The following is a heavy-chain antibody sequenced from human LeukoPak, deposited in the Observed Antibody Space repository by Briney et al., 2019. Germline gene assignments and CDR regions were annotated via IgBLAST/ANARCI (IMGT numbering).Heavy chain of an antibody. Sequence: GRSLRLSCAASGFTFSSYGMHWVRPAPGKGLEWVAVISYDGSNKYYADSVKGRFTISRDNSKNTLYLQMNSLRAEDAAVYYCAKEYSSGSYFDYWGQGTLVTVSS. CDR3: AKEYSSGSYFDY. J-gene: IGHJ4*02. CDR2: ISYDGSNK. CDR1: GFTFSSYG. D-gene: IGHD1-26*01. V-gene: IGHV3-30*18.